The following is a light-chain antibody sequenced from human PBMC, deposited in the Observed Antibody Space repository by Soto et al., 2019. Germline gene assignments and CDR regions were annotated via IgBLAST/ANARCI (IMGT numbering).Light chain of an antibody. V-gene: IGKV3-11*01. CDR1: QSVSGY. CDR2: DVS. J-gene: IGKJ4*01. Sequence: SVFTQSPVTLSLSPGERAPLSFRASQSVSGYLAWYQQKPGQAPRLLVYDVSNRATGIPARFSGGGSGTDFTLTISRLEPEDFAVYYCQQFSSYPLTFGGGTKVDIK. CDR3: QQFSSYPLT.